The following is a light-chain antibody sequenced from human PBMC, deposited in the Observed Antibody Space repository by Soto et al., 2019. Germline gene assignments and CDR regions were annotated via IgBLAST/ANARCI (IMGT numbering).Light chain of an antibody. Sequence: DIQMTQSPSSLSASVGDRVTITCLASQSISNYLSWYQQKPGKAPNLLIYTASGLQSGVPSRFSGTGSGTDFTLTITSLQPEDFATYYCQQTSNTPWTFGQGTKVDIK. J-gene: IGKJ1*01. CDR1: QSISNY. CDR2: TAS. V-gene: IGKV1-39*01. CDR3: QQTSNTPWT.